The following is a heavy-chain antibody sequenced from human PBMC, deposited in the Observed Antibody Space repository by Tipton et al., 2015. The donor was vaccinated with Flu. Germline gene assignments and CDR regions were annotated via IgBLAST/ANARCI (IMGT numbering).Heavy chain of an antibody. CDR1: GFPFTSYT. CDR2: ISDTGGST. J-gene: IGHJ4*02. CDR3: AKVPYSSSTLGYYFDY. V-gene: IGHV3-23*01. D-gene: IGHD6-6*01. Sequence: SLRLSCAASGFPFTSYTMTWVRQAPGRGLEWVSAISDTGGSTTYADSVKGRFIISRDNSKNTLYLQMNSLRADDTAVYYCAKVPYSSSTLGYYFDYWGQGTLVTVSS.